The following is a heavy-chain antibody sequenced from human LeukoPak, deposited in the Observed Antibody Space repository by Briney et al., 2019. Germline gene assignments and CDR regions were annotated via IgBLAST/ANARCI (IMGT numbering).Heavy chain of an antibody. D-gene: IGHD1-26*01. CDR3: ARGIPGGSFGPGGYAFDI. V-gene: IGHV4-4*07. J-gene: IGHJ3*02. Sequence: SETLSLTCTVSGGSISSYYWSWIRQPAGRGLEWIGRIYTGGSTNYNPSLKSRVTMSVDTSKNQFSLKLSSVTAADTAVYYCARGIPGGSFGPGGYAFDIWGQGTMVTVSS. CDR2: IYTGGST. CDR1: GGSISSYY.